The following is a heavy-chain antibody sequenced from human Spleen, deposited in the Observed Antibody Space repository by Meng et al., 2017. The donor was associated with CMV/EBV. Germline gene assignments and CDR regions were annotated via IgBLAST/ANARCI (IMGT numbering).Heavy chain of an antibody. D-gene: IGHD3-22*01. CDR1: GFSFSAYG. J-gene: IGHJ4*02. Sequence: CGFSFSAYGRYRVRKGRGKGLEWVAVKWLDGGQKFYRDSERAGFSISRDNCKNTLYLQMNSLRAEDTAVYYCVRGDRYDISGSFLDFWGQGALVTVSS. V-gene: IGHV3-33*01. CDR2: KWLDGGQK. CDR3: VRGDRYDISGSFLDF.